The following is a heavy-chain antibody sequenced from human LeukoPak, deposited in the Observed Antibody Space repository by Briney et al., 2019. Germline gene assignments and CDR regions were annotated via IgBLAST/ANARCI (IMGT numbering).Heavy chain of an antibody. CDR1: GGTFSSYA. V-gene: IGHV1-69*05. D-gene: IGHD1-26*01. Sequence: GASVTVSCKASGGTFSSYAIRWVRQAPGPGLEWMGGIIPIFGTANYAQQFQGRVTITTDESTSTAYMELSSLRSEDTAVYYCASQRGPVIYSGSPGAFDIWGQGTMVTVSS. J-gene: IGHJ3*02. CDR2: IIPIFGTA. CDR3: ASQRGPVIYSGSPGAFDI.